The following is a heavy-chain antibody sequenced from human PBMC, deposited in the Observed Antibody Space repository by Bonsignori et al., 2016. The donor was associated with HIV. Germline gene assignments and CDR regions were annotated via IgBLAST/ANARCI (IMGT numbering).Heavy chain of an antibody. CDR2: INPNSGGT. Sequence: ASVKVSCKASGYTFTGYYMHWVRQAPGQGLEWMGWINPNSGGTNYAQKFQGRVTMTRDTSISTAYMELSRLRSDDTAVYYCARGPEPPDAVEPSLPPTPVFQHWGQGTLVTVSS. CDR1: GYTFTGYY. CDR3: ARGPEPPDAVEPSLPPTPVFQH. V-gene: IGHV1-2*02. D-gene: IGHD1-1*01. J-gene: IGHJ1*01.